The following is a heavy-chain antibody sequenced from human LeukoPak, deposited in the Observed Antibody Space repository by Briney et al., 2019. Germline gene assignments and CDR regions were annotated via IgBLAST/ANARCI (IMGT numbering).Heavy chain of an antibody. J-gene: IGHJ4*02. CDR1: GFTYSIYW. CDR3: ARAPRAVAGDY. D-gene: IGHD6-19*01. CDR2: IKEDGSEK. V-gene: IGHV3-7*01. Sequence: GGSLRLSCAASGFTYSIYWMSWVRQAPGKGLEWVANIKEDGSEKYYVDSVKGRFTISRDNTKNSVYPQMSSLRAEDTAVYYCARAPRAVAGDYWGQGTLVTVSS.